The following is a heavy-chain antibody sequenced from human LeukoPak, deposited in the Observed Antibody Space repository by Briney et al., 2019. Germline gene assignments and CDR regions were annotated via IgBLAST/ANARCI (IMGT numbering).Heavy chain of an antibody. CDR1: GYTFTSYG. D-gene: IGHD3-22*01. CDR2: ISAYNGNT. V-gene: IGHV1-18*01. Sequence: ASVKVSCKASGYTFTSYGISWVRQAPGEGLEWMGWISAYNGNTNYAQRFQGRVTMTTDTSTSTAYMELRSLRSDDTAVYYCARGGSSGYYFDYWGQGTLFTVSS. CDR3: ARGGSSGYYFDY. J-gene: IGHJ4*02.